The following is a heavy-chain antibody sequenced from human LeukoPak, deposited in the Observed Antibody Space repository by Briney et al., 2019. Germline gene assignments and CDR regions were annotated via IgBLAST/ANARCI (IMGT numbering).Heavy chain of an antibody. J-gene: IGHJ6*03. Sequence: GGSLRLSCAASGFTFSSYSMNWVRQAPGKGLEWVSSISSSSSYIYYADSVKGRFTISRDNAKNSLYLQMNSLRAEDTAVYYCARLYYDILTGYWDYFCYMDVWGKGTTVTVSS. D-gene: IGHD3-9*01. V-gene: IGHV3-21*01. CDR3: ARLYYDILTGYWDYFCYMDV. CDR2: ISSSSSYI. CDR1: GFTFSSYS.